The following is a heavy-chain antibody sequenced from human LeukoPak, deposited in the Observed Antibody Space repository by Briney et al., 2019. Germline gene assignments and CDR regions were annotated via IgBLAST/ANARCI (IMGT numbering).Heavy chain of an antibody. CDR3: TRGGYSHFDY. Sequence: ASVKVSCKASGYTFTSYYMHWVRQAPGQGLEWMGIINPRDAGTNYAQNFQGRVTMTRDTSTSTVYMDLSSLIPEDTAVYYCTRGGYSHFDYWGQGTLVTVSS. D-gene: IGHD5-18*01. J-gene: IGHJ4*02. V-gene: IGHV1-46*01. CDR1: GYTFTSYY. CDR2: INPRDAGT.